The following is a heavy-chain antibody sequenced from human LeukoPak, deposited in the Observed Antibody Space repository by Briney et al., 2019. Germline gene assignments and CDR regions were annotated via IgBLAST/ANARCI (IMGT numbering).Heavy chain of an antibody. V-gene: IGHV3-30*18. CDR1: GFTFSSYG. CDR2: ISFDGVKT. J-gene: IGHJ6*02. CDR3: AKDRGSSSAAYGMDV. D-gene: IGHD6-13*01. Sequence: GGSLRLSCAASGFTFSSYGMHWVRQAPGKGLEWVALISFDGVKTDYADSVKGRFTISRDSSQNTLYLQMNSLRAEDTAVCYCAKDRGSSSAAYGMDVWGQGTTVTVSS.